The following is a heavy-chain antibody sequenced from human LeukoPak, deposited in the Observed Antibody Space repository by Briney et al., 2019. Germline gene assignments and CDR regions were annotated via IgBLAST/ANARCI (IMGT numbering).Heavy chain of an antibody. D-gene: IGHD5-18*01. Sequence: SETLSLTCTVSGGSISSYYWSWIRQPPGKGLEWIGYIYYSGSTNYNPSLKSRVTISVDTSKNQFSLKLSSVTAADTAVYYCARAGYSYAHSYMDVWGKGTTVTVSS. CDR1: GGSISSYY. CDR3: ARAGYSYAHSYMDV. CDR2: IYYSGST. V-gene: IGHV4-59*01. J-gene: IGHJ6*03.